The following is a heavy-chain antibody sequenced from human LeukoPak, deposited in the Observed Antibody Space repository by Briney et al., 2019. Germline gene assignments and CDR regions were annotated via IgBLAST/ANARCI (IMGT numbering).Heavy chain of an antibody. CDR1: GFTFSSYS. Sequence: GGSLRLSCAASGFTFSSYSMNWARQAPGKGLEWVSSISSSSSYIYYADSVKGRFTISRDNAKNSLYLQMNSLRAEDTAVYYCARDRLSEQLVFDYWGQGTLVTVSS. CDR2: ISSSSSYI. J-gene: IGHJ4*02. CDR3: ARDRLSEQLVFDY. V-gene: IGHV3-21*01. D-gene: IGHD6-6*01.